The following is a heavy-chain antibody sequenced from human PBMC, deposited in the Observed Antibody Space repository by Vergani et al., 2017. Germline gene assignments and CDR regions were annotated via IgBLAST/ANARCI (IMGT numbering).Heavy chain of an antibody. CDR2: INHSGST. Sequence: QVQLQQWGAGLLKPSETLSLTCAVYGGSFSGYYWSWIRQPPGKGLEWIGEINHSGSTNYNPSLKSRVTISVDTSKNQFSLKLSSVTAADTAVYYCARGGYSYGYTYYYYYGMDVWGQGP. J-gene: IGHJ6*02. V-gene: IGHV4-34*01. CDR1: GGSFSGYY. CDR3: ARGGYSYGYTYYYYYGMDV. D-gene: IGHD5-18*01.